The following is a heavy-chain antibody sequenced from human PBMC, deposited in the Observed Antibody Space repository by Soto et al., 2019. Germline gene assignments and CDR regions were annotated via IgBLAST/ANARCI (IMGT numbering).Heavy chain of an antibody. Sequence: QVQLVESGGGVVQPGGSLRLSCAASGFTFSNFVMHWVRQAPGKGLEWVAATSYDGKNKDHADSVKGRFTISRDNSKNTLYLQMNSLRHEDTAVYFCARERAIAATGIFYYWGQGTLVTVYS. CDR2: TSYDGKNK. J-gene: IGHJ4*02. CDR1: GFTFSNFV. D-gene: IGHD6-13*01. V-gene: IGHV3-30*04. CDR3: ARERAIAATGIFYY.